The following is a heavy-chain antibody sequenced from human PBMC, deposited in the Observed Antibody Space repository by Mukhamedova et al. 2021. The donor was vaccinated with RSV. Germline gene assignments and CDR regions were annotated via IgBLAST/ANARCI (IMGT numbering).Heavy chain of an antibody. D-gene: IGHD2-2*01. CDR1: Y. V-gene: IGHV4-34*01. Sequence: YWSWIRQPPGKGLEWIGEINHSGSTNYNPSLKSRVTISVDTSKNQFSLKLSSVTAADTAVYYCARGSPVGVVVPAAIGYWGQGT. CDR3: ARGSPVGVVVPAAIGY. CDR2: INHSGST. J-gene: IGHJ4*02.